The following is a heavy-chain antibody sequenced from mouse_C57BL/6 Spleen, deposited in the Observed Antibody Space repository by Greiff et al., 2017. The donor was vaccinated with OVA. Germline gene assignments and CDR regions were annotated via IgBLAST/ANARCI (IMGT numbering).Heavy chain of an antibody. V-gene: IGHV1-22*01. CDR3: ARLGGYSDY. J-gene: IGHJ2*01. Sequence: VHVKQSGPELVKPGASVKMSCKASGYTFTDYNMHWVKQSHGKSLEWIGYINPNNGGTSYNQKFKGKATLTVNKSSSTAYMELRSLTSEDSAVYYCARLGGYSDYWGQGTTLTVSS. CDR2: INPNNGGT. D-gene: IGHD1-1*02. CDR1: GYTFTDYN.